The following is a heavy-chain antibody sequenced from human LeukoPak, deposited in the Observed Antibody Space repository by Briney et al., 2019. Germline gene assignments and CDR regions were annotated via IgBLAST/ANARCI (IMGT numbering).Heavy chain of an antibody. CDR1: RYTFTSYD. CDR2: MNPNSGNT. Sequence: ASVKVSCKASRYTFTSYDIKWVRQATGQGLEWMGWMNPNSGNTGYAQKFQGRVTMTRNTSISTAYMELSSLRSEDTAVYYCASWGAYYDFWSGYFRFDPWGQGTLVTVSS. CDR3: ASWGAYYDFWSGYFRFDP. J-gene: IGHJ5*02. D-gene: IGHD3-3*01. V-gene: IGHV1-8*01.